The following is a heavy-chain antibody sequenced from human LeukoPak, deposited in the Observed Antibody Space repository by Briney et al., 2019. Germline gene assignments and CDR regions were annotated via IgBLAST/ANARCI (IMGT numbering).Heavy chain of an antibody. V-gene: IGHV1-2*03. J-gene: IGHJ4*02. CDR1: GYTFTGYY. D-gene: IGHD6-19*01. CDR3: ARGSRTGWYYFDY. CDR2: INPNSGVT. Sequence: LGASVKVSCKASGYTFTGYYMHWVRQAPGQGLEWMGWINPNSGVTNYAQKFQGRVTMTRDTSISTAYMGLSRLRSDDTAVYYCARGSRTGWYYFDYWGQGTLVTVSS.